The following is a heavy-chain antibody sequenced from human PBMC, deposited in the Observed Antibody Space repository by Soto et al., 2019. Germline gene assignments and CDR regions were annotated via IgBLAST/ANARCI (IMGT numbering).Heavy chain of an antibody. CDR1: GDSISAYS. J-gene: IGHJ4*02. V-gene: IGHV4-59*01. D-gene: IGHD5-12*01. CDR3: AREGNLGRWLQPLDF. CDR2: IHYNGNT. Sequence: RSETLSLTCTVSGDSISAYSWSWVRQPPGKGLEWIGNIHYNGNTKYNPSLKSRVTMSVDTSKNQFSLKLISVTAADTAKYFCAREGNLGRWLQPLDFWGQGTLVTSPQ.